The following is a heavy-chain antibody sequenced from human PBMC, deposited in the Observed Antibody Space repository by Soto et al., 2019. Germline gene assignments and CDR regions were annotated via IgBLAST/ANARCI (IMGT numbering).Heavy chain of an antibody. CDR3: ARIVATIQGYYYYYGMDV. CDR2: IYYSGST. V-gene: IGHV4-39*01. D-gene: IGHD5-12*01. CDR1: GGSISSSSYY. J-gene: IGHJ6*02. Sequence: NPSETLSLTCTVSGGSISSSSYYWGWIRQPPGKGLEWIGSIYYSGSTYYNPSLKSRVTISVDTSKNQFSLKLSSVTAADTAVYYCARIVATIQGYYYYYGMDVWGQGTTVTVS.